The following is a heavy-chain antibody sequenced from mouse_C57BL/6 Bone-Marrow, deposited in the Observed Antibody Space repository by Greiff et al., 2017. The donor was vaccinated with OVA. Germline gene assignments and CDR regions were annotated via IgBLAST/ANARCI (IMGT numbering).Heavy chain of an antibody. CDR2: IWTGGGT. Sequence: VKLQQSGPGLVAPSQSLSITCTVSGFSLTSYAISWVRQPPGKGLEWLGVIWTGGGTNYNSALKSGLSISKDNSKSQVFLKMNSLQTDDTARYYCARNRFYGSSYGYYAMDYWGQGTSVTVSS. D-gene: IGHD1-1*01. CDR3: ARNRFYGSSYGYYAMDY. CDR1: GFSLTSYA. V-gene: IGHV2-9-1*01. J-gene: IGHJ4*01.